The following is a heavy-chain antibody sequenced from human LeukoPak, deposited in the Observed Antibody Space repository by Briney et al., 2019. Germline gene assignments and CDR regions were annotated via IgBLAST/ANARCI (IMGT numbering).Heavy chain of an antibody. CDR2: IIPIFGTA. J-gene: IGHJ4*02. CDR1: RGTFSSYA. D-gene: IGHD3-22*01. Sequence: SVKVSCKASRGTFSSYAISWVRQARGQGLEWMGGIIPIFGTANYAQKFQGRVTITTDESTSTAYMELSSLRSEDTAVYYCAWDYYDSSGHTGYFDYWGQGTLVTVSS. V-gene: IGHV1-69*05. CDR3: AWDYYDSSGHTGYFDY.